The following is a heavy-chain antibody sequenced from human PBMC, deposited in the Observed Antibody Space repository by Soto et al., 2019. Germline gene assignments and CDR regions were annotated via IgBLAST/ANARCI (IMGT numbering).Heavy chain of an antibody. CDR1: GGSISSGGYY. J-gene: IGHJ6*02. CDR3: VSIAARHYYYGMDV. D-gene: IGHD6-6*01. V-gene: IGHV4-31*03. CDR2: IYYSGST. Sequence: SETLSLTCTVSGGSISSGGYYWSWIRQHPGKGLEWIGYIYYSGSTYCNPSLKSRVTISVDTSKNQFSLKLSSVTAADTAVYYCVSIAARHYYYGMDVWGQGTTLTVSS.